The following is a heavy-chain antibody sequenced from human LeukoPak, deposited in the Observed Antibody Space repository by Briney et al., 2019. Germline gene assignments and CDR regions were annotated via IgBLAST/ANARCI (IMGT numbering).Heavy chain of an antibody. CDR1: GFTFSSYW. J-gene: IGHJ4*02. CDR3: AREPPHLWFGEFLFDY. Sequence: GGSLRLSCAASGFTFSSYWMHWVRQAPGKGLVWVSRINSDGSSTSYADSVKGRFTISRDNAKNTLYLQMNSLRAEDTAVYYCAREPPHLWFGEFLFDYWGQGTLVTVSS. V-gene: IGHV3-74*01. CDR2: INSDGSST. D-gene: IGHD3-10*01.